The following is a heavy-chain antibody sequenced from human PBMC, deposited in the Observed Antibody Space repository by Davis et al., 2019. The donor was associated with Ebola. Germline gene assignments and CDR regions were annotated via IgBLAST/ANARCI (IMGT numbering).Heavy chain of an antibody. CDR1: GYTFTRND. J-gene: IGHJ4*02. D-gene: IGHD2-2*03. CDR2: ISPGNGNS. CDR3: ARSSYTGYVTD. Sequence: ASVKVSCKTSGYTFTRNDISWVREVSGQGLEWMGWISPGNGNSDYARKFKGRLSLTRDTSTGTAYMELSGLRSEDTATYYCARSSYTGYVTDWGLGTLVTVS. V-gene: IGHV1-8*01.